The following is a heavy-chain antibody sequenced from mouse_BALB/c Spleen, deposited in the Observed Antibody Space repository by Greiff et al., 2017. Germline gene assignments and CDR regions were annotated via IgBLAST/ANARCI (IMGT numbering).Heavy chain of an antibody. V-gene: IGHV1-80*01. CDR1: GYAFSSYW. CDR2: IFPGDGST. Sequence: QVQLQQSGAELVRPGSSVKISCKASGYAFSSYWMNWVRQRPEQGLEWIGWIFPGDGSTKYNEKFKGKATLTTDKSSSTAYMQLSRLTSEDSAVYFCARYVYYGNYGYFDVWGAGTTVTVAS. J-gene: IGHJ1*01. D-gene: IGHD2-1*01. CDR3: ARYVYYGNYGYFDV.